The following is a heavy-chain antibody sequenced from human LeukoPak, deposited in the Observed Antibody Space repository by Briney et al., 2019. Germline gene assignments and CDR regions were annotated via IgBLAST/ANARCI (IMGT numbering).Heavy chain of an antibody. D-gene: IGHD6-13*01. Sequence: SGGSLRLSCAASGFTFDYYTMQWPRHAPGKGLEWVCLESWYDDSTYYADSVKGRFTISRDNSKNSLYLQMNSLRTEDTALYYCAKGDSSSWYNFDYWGQGTLVTVSS. J-gene: IGHJ4*02. CDR2: ESWYDDST. CDR1: GFTFDYYT. CDR3: AKGDSSSWYNFDY. V-gene: IGHV3-43*01.